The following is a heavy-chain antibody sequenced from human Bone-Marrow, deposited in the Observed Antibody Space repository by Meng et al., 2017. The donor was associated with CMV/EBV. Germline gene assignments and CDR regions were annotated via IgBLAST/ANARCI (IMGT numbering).Heavy chain of an antibody. CDR3: AREGESAYDSSGYYSYYYGMDV. Sequence: ETLSLTCAASGFTVSSNYMSWVRQAPGKGLEWVSVIYSGGSTYYADSVKGRFTISRDNSKNTLYLQMNSLRAEDTAVYYCAREGESAYDSSGYYSYYYGMDVWGQGTTVTVSS. D-gene: IGHD3-22*01. V-gene: IGHV3-66*02. J-gene: IGHJ6*02. CDR2: IYSGGST. CDR1: GFTVSSNY.